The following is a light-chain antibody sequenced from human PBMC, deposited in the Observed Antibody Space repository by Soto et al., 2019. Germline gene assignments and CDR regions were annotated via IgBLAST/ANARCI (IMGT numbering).Light chain of an antibody. CDR2: GNT. CDR1: SSNIGAGYD. Sequence: HSVLTQPPSVSGAPGQRVTISCTGSSSNIGAGYDVHWYQQLPGTAPKLLIYGNTNRPSGVPDRFSGSKSGTSASLAITGLQAEDEADYYCQSFWVFGGGTKLTVL. J-gene: IGLJ3*02. V-gene: IGLV1-40*01. CDR3: QSFWV.